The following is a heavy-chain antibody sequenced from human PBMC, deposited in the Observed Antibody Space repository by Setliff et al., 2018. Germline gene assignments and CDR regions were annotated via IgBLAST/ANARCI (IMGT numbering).Heavy chain of an antibody. D-gene: IGHD4-4*01. J-gene: IGHJ5*02. CDR3: TTGPRDSRNYLNWFNP. CDR2: IKSSREGATS. V-gene: IGHV3-15*01. CDR1: GITFKNAW. Sequence: GESLKISCSVSGITFKNAWMTWIRQAPGKGLEWVGRIKSSREGATSDYGAPAKGRFTISRDDSRTMIYLQMNNLKPEDTGFYYCTTGPRDSRNYLNWFNPWGQGTLVTVSS.